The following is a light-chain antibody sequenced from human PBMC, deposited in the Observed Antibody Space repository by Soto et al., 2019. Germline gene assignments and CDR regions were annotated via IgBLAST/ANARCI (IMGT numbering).Light chain of an antibody. Sequence: EIVLTQSPAILSLSPGERATLSCRASQSVNSYLAWYQQKPGQAPRLLIYDASNRATGIPARFSGSGSGTDFPLTISSLEPEDFAVYYCQQRSSWPLIFGGGTKVAIK. J-gene: IGKJ4*01. CDR1: QSVNSY. V-gene: IGKV3-11*01. CDR3: QQRSSWPLI. CDR2: DAS.